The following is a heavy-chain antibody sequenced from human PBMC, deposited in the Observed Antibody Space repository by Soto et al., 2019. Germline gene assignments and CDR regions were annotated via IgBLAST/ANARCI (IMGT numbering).Heavy chain of an antibody. Sequence: QLQLQESGPGLVKPSETLSLTCTVSGDSITSNSYFWAWIRQPPGKGLEWIGSIYYRGTTYYNPSLKSRVTISVDRSKNQFSLKLSSVTAADTAVYYCARHFSGDYFDYWGQGALVTVSS. CDR3: ARHFSGDYFDY. V-gene: IGHV4-39*01. CDR2: IYYRGTT. J-gene: IGHJ4*02. CDR1: GDSITSNSYF.